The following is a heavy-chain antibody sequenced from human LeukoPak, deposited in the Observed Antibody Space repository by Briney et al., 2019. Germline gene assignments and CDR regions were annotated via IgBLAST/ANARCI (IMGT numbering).Heavy chain of an antibody. D-gene: IGHD2-2*01. CDR2: INHSGST. J-gene: IGHJ6*03. Sequence: SETLSLTCAVSGHFISSGYYWGWIRQPPGKGLEWIGSINHSGSTYYNPSLKSRVTISVNTSKNQFSLKLRSVTAADTAMYYCARPRYCSISSCYYVDVWGNGTTVTVSS. CDR1: GHFISSGYY. CDR3: ARPRYCSISSCYYVDV. V-gene: IGHV4-38-2*01.